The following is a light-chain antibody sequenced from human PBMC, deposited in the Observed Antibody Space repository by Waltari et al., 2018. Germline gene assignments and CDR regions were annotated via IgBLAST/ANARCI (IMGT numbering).Light chain of an antibody. CDR1: QDIGRS. CDR3: QQYQTYPLT. V-gene: IGKV1-16*01. J-gene: IGKJ3*01. Sequence: TRMTQSPSSVSASVGDKITITCRAGQDIGRSLVWYQQTPGRAPKSLISSASTLRGGVPSRFRGSGSGTDFALTITNLQPEDFATYFCQQYQTYPLTFGPGTRVDFK. CDR2: SAS.